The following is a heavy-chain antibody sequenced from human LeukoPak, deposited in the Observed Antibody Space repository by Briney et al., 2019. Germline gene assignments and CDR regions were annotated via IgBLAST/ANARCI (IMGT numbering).Heavy chain of an antibody. CDR2: ISAYNDHT. CDR1: AYTFRNYG. D-gene: IGHD2-2*01. J-gene: IGHJ3*02. Sequence: ASVKASCTASAYTFRNYGINGVRQAPGQGRGWMGWISAYNDHTHYPQQLQGRVPMTTDASTTTAYMELRSLTSDDTAVYCCARGEYPLDAFDIWGQGTKVTVSS. V-gene: IGHV1-18*01. CDR3: ARGEYPLDAFDI.